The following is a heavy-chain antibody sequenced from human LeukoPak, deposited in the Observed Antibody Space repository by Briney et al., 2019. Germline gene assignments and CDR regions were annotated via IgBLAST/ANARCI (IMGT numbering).Heavy chain of an antibody. CDR2: INAGNGNT. J-gene: IGHJ5*02. CDR1: GYTFTSYD. V-gene: IGHV1-3*01. D-gene: IGHD6-13*01. CDR3: ARDRVPNSSSWLRWFDP. Sequence: GASVKVSCKASGYTFTSYDISWVRQAPGQRLEWMGWINAGNGNTKYSQKFQGRVTITRDTSASTAYMELSSLRSEDTAVYYCARDRVPNSSSWLRWFDPWGQGTLVTVSS.